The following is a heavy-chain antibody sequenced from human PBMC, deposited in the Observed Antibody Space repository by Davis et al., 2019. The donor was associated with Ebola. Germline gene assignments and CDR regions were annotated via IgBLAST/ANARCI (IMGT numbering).Heavy chain of an antibody. V-gene: IGHV4-39*07. CDR2: IYYSGST. Sequence: GSLRLSCTVSGGSISSSSYYWGWIRQPPGKGLEWIGSIYYSGSTYYNPSLKSRVTISVDKSKNQFSLKLSSVTAADTALYYCARASYRVYGMDVWGQGTTVTVSS. CDR1: GGSISSSSYY. CDR3: ARASYRVYGMDV. J-gene: IGHJ6*02. D-gene: IGHD4-11*01.